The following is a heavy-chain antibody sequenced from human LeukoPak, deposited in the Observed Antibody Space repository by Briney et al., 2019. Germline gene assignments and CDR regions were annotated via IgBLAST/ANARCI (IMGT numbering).Heavy chain of an antibody. V-gene: IGHV3-48*02. Sequence: GGSLRLSCAASGFTFDDYTMHWVRQAPGKGLEWVSYISSGSGTIYYADSVKGRFTISRDNAKNSLSLQMNSLRDEDTAVYYCAREPYGSGIYYPDYWGQGTLVTVSS. CDR1: GFTFDDYT. CDR3: AREPYGSGIYYPDY. D-gene: IGHD3-10*01. J-gene: IGHJ4*02. CDR2: ISSGSGTI.